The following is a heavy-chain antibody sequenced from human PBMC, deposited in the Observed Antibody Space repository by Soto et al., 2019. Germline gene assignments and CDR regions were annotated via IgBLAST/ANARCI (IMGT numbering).Heavy chain of an antibody. CDR3: TRGLFSGSYYSGGWYYFDS. CDR2: IYYSGSS. D-gene: IGHD1-26*01. Sequence: SETLSLTCTVSGGSISSYYWSWIRQPPGKGLEWIGYIYYSGSSIYNPSFKNRVTISTMSNNKFSLELSSVTAADTAVYYCTRGLFSGSYYSGGWYYFDSWGQGTMVTVSS. CDR1: GGSISSYY. V-gene: IGHV4-59*12. J-gene: IGHJ4*02.